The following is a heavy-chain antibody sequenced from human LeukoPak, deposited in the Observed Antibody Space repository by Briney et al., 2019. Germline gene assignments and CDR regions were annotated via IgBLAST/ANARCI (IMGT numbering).Heavy chain of an antibody. D-gene: IGHD2-15*01. CDR3: AKDLFRWAFDF. CDR2: IHGSDSTT. CDR1: GFTFNINA. J-gene: IGHJ3*01. Sequence: GGSLRLFCAASGFTFNINAMSWVRQAPGKGLEWVSAIHGSDSTTHYADSVKGRFTPFRDNSKNTLYLQMNSLRVEDTAVYYCAKDLFRWAFDFWGQGTMVTVSS. V-gene: IGHV3-23*01.